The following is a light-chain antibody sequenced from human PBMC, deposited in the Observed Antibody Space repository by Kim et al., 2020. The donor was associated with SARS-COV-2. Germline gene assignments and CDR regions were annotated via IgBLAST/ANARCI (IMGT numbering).Light chain of an antibody. CDR1: QAIKNN. J-gene: IGKJ4*01. V-gene: IGKV1-39*01. Sequence: SASVGKRVTITCRASQAIKNNVNWYQQKPGRAPTVLICGTSNLQSGVPSRFSGSGSGTDFTLSISSLQPEDFATYYCQQSYSAPIAFGRGTEVEN. CDR2: GTS. CDR3: QQSYSAPIA.